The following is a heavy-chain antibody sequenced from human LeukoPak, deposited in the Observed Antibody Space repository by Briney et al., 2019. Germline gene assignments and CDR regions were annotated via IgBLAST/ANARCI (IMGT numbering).Heavy chain of an antibody. Sequence: SETLSLTCTVSGGSISSHYWSWIRQPPGEGLEWIGYIYYDGTTEYYPSLKSRVTISVDTSKNQFSLKLISVTAADTAVYRCARLAKVESRSLAHYFDSWGQGALVTVSS. V-gene: IGHV4-59*11. CDR3: ARLAKVESRSLAHYFDS. CDR2: IYYDGTT. J-gene: IGHJ4*02. D-gene: IGHD1-26*01. CDR1: GGSISSHY.